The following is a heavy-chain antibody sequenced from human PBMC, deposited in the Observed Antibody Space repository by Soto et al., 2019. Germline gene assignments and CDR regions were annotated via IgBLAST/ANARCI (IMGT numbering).Heavy chain of an antibody. J-gene: IGHJ6*03. Sequence: EVQLLESGGGLVQPGGSLRLSCAASGFTFTNYAMRWVRQAPGRGLEWVSSFTSTGGTHYADSVKGRFTISSNSSKNTLLLQMNRQRADDTDIYYCTKSHASYYMAVWGKGTSVTVSS. V-gene: IGHV3-23*01. CDR3: TKSHASYYMAV. CDR2: FTSTGGT. CDR1: GFTFTNYA.